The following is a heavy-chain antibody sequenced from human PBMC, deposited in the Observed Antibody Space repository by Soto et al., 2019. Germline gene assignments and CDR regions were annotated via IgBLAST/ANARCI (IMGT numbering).Heavy chain of an antibody. CDR3: ARTDTGGTYFEF. D-gene: IGHD1-1*01. CDR1: GFTFSEYD. V-gene: IGHV3-33*08. Sequence: QVQLVESGGGVVQPGMSLSLSCADSGFTFSEYDMHWVRQAPGKGLEWVALISYLGTKTDFADSVKGRFTISRDNFKKTLSLQMESLRVEDSAVYFCARTDTGGTYFEFWGRGTLVTVSS. J-gene: IGHJ4*02. CDR2: ISYLGTKT.